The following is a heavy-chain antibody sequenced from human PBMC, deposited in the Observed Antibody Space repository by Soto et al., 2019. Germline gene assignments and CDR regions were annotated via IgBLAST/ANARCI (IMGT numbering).Heavy chain of an antibody. CDR2: ISADGSGT. CDR3: ARDPVTSD. J-gene: IGHJ4*02. V-gene: IGHV3-48*03. Sequence: GGSLRLSCAASGFTFRSYEMHWVRQPPGKGLQWISYISADGSGTYYADSVRGRFTISRDNARNSLSLQMNSLRAEDTAMYYCARDPVTSDWGQGTLVTVSS. CDR1: GFTFRSYE.